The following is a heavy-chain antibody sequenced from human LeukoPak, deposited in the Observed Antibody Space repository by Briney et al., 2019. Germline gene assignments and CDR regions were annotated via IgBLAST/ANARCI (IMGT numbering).Heavy chain of an antibody. D-gene: IGHD2-2*01. V-gene: IGHV3-21*01. CDR3: ARVPLGRYCSSTSCIVPWYFDL. CDR2: ISSSSSYI. Sequence: PGGSLRLSCAASGFTFSSYSMNWVRQAPGKGLEWVSSISSSSSYIYYADSVKGRFTISRDNAKNSLYLQMNSLRAEDTAVYYCARVPLGRYCSSTSCIVPWYFDLWGRGTLVTVSS. J-gene: IGHJ2*01. CDR1: GFTFSSYS.